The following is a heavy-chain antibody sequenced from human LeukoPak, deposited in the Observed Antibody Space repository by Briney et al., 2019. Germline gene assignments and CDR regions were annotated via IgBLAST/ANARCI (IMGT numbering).Heavy chain of an antibody. CDR1: GFTFSSYE. CDR2: ISYDGSNK. CDR3: TVPQVSFDY. J-gene: IGHJ4*02. Sequence: PGGSLRLSCAASGFTFSSYEMNWVRQAPGKGLEWVAVISYDGSNKYYADSVKGRFTISRDNSKNTLYLQMNSLRAEDTAVYYCTVPQVSFDYWGQGTLVIVPS. V-gene: IGHV3-30*04.